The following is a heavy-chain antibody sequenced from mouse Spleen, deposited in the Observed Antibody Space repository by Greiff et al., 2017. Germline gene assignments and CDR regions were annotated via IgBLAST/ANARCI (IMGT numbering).Heavy chain of an antibody. J-gene: IGHJ1*01. Sequence: EVKVIESGGDLVKPGGSLKLSCAASGFTFSSYGMSWVRQTPDKRLEWVATISSGGSYTYYPDSVKGRFTISRDNAKNTLYLQMSSLKSEDTAMYYCARHEDYGYPNWYFDVWGAGTTVTVSS. D-gene: IGHD1-2*01. CDR2: ISSGGSYT. CDR1: GFTFSSYG. CDR3: ARHEDYGYPNWYFDV. V-gene: IGHV5-6*01.